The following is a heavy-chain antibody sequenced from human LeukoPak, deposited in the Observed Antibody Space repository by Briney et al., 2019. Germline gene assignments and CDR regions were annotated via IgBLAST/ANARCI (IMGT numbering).Heavy chain of an antibody. V-gene: IGHV1-2*02. J-gene: IGHJ4*02. CDR3: ARPAGRDYYDSSGYVLY. CDR1: GYTFTGYY. Sequence: ASVKVSCKASGYTFTGYYMHWVRQAPGQGLEWMGWINPNSGGTNYAQKFQGRVTMTRDTSISTAYMELSRLRSDDTAVYYCARPAGRDYYDSSGYVLYWGQGTRVTVSS. CDR2: INPNSGGT. D-gene: IGHD3-22*01.